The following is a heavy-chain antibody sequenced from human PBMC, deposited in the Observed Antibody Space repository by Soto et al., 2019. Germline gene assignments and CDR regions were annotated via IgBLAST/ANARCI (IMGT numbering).Heavy chain of an antibody. CDR1: GYCFTIDA. D-gene: IGHD2-2*01. J-gene: IGHJ4*02. CDR2: INTGNGNT. Sequence: QVQLVQSGAEVKKPGASVKVSCQTSGYCFTIDAIHWVRQAPGQRLEWLGWINTGNGNTRYSQKFQGRLTFTRDTSASTAYMELSSLRSEDTGIHYCVKAKVPASTPTWIDNWGQGTLVTVSS. V-gene: IGHV1-3*04. CDR3: VKAKVPASTPTWIDN.